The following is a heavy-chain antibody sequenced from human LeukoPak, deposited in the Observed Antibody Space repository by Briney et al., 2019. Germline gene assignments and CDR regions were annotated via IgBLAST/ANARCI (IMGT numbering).Heavy chain of an antibody. CDR2: ISSSSSYI. CDR1: GFTFSSYS. Sequence: GGSLRLSCAASGFTFSSYSMNWVRQAPGKGLECVSSISSSSSYIYYADSVKGRFTISRDNAKNSLYLQMNSLRAEDTAVYYCARIMLEWFLDAFDIWGQGTMVTVSS. D-gene: IGHD3-3*01. J-gene: IGHJ3*02. V-gene: IGHV3-21*01. CDR3: ARIMLEWFLDAFDI.